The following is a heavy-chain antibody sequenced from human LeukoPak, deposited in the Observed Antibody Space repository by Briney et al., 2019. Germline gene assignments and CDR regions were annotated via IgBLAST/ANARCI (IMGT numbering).Heavy chain of an antibody. CDR1: GGSISSGADY. CDR3: ARADMATVFDF. CDR2: ISYSGST. Sequence: SETLSLTCTVSGGSISSGADYWSWIRQHPGKRLEWIGYISYSGSTYYNPSLKTRLTISVDTSKNQFSLKLDSVTAADTAFYYCARADMATVFDFWGRGTLVIVSS. J-gene: IGHJ4*02. D-gene: IGHD5-24*01. V-gene: IGHV4-31*03.